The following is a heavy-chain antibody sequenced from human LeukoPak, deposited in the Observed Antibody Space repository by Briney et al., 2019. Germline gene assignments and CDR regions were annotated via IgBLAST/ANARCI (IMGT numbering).Heavy chain of an antibody. V-gene: IGHV3-64D*06. Sequence: GGSLRLSCSASGFIFRKCAIHWVRQAPGKGLEYVSAISSDGGSTYYADSVEGRFTISRENSRNTLHLQMSSLRAEDTAVYYCVKDRDDYGSGSYYSYYGMDVWGQGTTVTVS. J-gene: IGHJ6*02. CDR2: ISSDGGST. CDR1: GFIFRKCA. D-gene: IGHD3-10*01. CDR3: VKDRDDYGSGSYYSYYGMDV.